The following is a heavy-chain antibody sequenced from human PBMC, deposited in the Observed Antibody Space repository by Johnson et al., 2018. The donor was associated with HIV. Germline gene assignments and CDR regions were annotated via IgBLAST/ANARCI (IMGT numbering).Heavy chain of an antibody. CDR1: GFTFSSYG. CDR2: IRSDGSNK. D-gene: IGHD2-2*01. J-gene: IGHJ3*02. Sequence: QVQLVESGGGVVQPGGSLRLSCAASGFTFSSYGMHWVRQAPGKGLDWVAFIRSDGSNKFYADSVKGRFTISRDKSKKTLYLQMNSLRLEDTAIYYCARAAIVVLPAGAFDIWGRGTMVTVSS. V-gene: IGHV3-30*02. CDR3: ARAAIVVLPAGAFDI.